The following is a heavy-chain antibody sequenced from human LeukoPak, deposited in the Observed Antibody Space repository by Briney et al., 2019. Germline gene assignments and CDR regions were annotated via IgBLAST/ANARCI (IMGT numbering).Heavy chain of an antibody. J-gene: IGHJ4*02. V-gene: IGHV4-59*01. D-gene: IGHD1-26*01. CDR1: GGSISSYY. Sequence: PSETLSLTCTVSGGSISSYYWSWIRQPPGKGLEWIGYIYYSGSTSYNPSLKSRVTISVGTSKNQFSLRLSSVTAADTAVYYCARAGTGDGGNFHYWGQGTLVTVSS. CDR3: ARAGTGDGGNFHY. CDR2: IYYSGST.